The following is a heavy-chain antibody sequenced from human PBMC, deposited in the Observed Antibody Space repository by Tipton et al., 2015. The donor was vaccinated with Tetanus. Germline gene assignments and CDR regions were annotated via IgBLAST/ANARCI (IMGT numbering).Heavy chain of an antibody. CDR1: GGSISSYY. V-gene: IGHV4-59*01. CDR3: ARGGRYVYGVQGCFAP. D-gene: IGHD4-17*01. J-gene: IGHJ5*02. CDR2: IYYSGST. Sequence: TLSLTCTVSGGSISSYYWSWIRQPPGKGLEWIGYIYYSGSTNYNPSHKSRVTISVDTSKNQFSLKLSSVTAADMAVYYCARGGRYVYGVQGCFAPCGQGSLVAVSS.